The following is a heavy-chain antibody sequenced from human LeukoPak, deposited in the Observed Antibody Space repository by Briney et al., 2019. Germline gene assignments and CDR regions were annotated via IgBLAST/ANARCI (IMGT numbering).Heavy chain of an antibody. Sequence: GGSLRLSCAASGFTFSSYGMHWVRQAPGKGLEWVVVISYDGSNKYYADSVKGRFTISRDNSKNTLYLQMNSLRAEDTAVYYCAKDKEGLLWGQGTLVTVSS. CDR1: GFTFSSYG. J-gene: IGHJ4*02. CDR2: ISYDGSNK. V-gene: IGHV3-30*18. CDR3: AKDKEGLL.